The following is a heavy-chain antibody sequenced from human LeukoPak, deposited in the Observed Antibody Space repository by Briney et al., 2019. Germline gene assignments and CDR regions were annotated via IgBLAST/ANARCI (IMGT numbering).Heavy chain of an antibody. CDR3: ARSSPRVVNWFDP. CDR2: VYFSGNT. J-gene: IGHJ5*02. V-gene: IGHV4-59*01. D-gene: IGHD3-16*02. CDR1: GGSISSYY. Sequence: SETLSLTCTVSGGSISSYYWSWIRQPPGKGLEWIGYVYFSGNTNYNPSLKSRVTISIDTSKNQFSLRLSSVTAADTAVYYCARSSPRVVNWFDPWSQGTLVTVSS.